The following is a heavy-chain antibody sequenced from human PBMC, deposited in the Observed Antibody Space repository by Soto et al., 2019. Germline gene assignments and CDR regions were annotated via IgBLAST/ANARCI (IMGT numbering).Heavy chain of an antibody. CDR3: ARVFPYSSGWYAYYYGMDV. CDR2: MNPNSGNT. J-gene: IGHJ6*02. CDR1: GYTFTSYD. D-gene: IGHD6-19*01. Sequence: ASVKVSCKASGYTFTSYDINWVRQATGQGLEWMGWMNPNSGNTGYAQKFQGRVTMTRNTSISTAYMELSSLRSEDTAVYYCARVFPYSSGWYAYYYGMDVWGQGTTVTVS. V-gene: IGHV1-8*01.